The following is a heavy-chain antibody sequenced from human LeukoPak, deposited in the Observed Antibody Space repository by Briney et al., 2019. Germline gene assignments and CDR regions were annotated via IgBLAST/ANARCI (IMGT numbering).Heavy chain of an antibody. CDR1: GGSISTGAYY. CDR3: ASHSGGYAY. J-gene: IGHJ4*02. D-gene: IGHD5-12*01. V-gene: IGHV4-61*02. Sequence: SETLSLTCTVSGGSISTGAYYWTWIRQPAGKGLEWIGRVYSSGNTDYNASLKSRVTISLDTSKNQFSLKLSSVTAADTAVYYCASHSGGYAYWGQGTLVTVSS. CDR2: VYSSGNT.